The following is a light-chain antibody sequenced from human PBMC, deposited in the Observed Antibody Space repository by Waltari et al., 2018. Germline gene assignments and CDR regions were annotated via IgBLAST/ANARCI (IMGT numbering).Light chain of an antibody. CDR1: QSVSSN. CDR3: QQYNNWPPIT. Sequence: EIVITHSPATLSVSPGERATLSCRASQSVSSNLAWYQQKPGQAPRLLIYGASTMATGIPARFSGSGSGTEFTLTISSLQSEDFAVYYCQQYNNWPPITFGQGTRLEIK. J-gene: IGKJ5*01. V-gene: IGKV3-15*01. CDR2: GAS.